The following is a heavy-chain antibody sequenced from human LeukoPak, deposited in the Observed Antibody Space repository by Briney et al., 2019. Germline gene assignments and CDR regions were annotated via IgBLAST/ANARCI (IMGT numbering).Heavy chain of an antibody. V-gene: IGHV3-53*01. Sequence: GGSLRLSCATSGLTVSGDYMSWVRPAPGKGLEWVSLIYNNGNTHYADSVKGRFTISRDNSRNTLYLQMNSLRAEDTAVYYCARGAIDGWGQGTLVTVSS. CDR1: GLTVSGDY. CDR2: IYNNGNT. D-gene: IGHD3-22*01. CDR3: ARGAIDG. J-gene: IGHJ4*02.